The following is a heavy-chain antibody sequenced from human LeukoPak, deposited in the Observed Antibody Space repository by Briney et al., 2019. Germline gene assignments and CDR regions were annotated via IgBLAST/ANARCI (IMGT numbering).Heavy chain of an antibody. J-gene: IGHJ4*02. V-gene: IGHV4-61*05. CDR3: ARDRYYYDSSARYFDY. CDR1: GGSISSSSYY. Sequence: SETLSLTCTVSGGSISSSSYYWGWIRQPPGKGLEWIGYIYYSGSTKYNPSLKSRVTMSVDTSKNQFSLKLSSVTAADTAVYYCARDRYYYDSSARYFDYWGQGTLVTVSS. CDR2: IYYSGST. D-gene: IGHD3-22*01.